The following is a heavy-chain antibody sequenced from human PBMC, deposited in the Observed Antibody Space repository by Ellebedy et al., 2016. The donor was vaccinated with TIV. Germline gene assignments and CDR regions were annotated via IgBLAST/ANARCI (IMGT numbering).Heavy chain of an antibody. CDR3: ARVQRGSGWGSGHDYYGMDV. J-gene: IGHJ6*02. CDR1: GYTFTDYD. CDR2: VDPNSGKT. Sequence: ASVKVSCKASGYTFTDYDINWVRQATGQGLEWMGWVDPNSGKTGIEQKFQGRVTMTSNTSTGTVDMELRSLTSADTTVYVYARVQRGSGWGSGHDYYGMDVWGQGATVTVSS. D-gene: IGHD6-19*01. V-gene: IGHV1-8*01.